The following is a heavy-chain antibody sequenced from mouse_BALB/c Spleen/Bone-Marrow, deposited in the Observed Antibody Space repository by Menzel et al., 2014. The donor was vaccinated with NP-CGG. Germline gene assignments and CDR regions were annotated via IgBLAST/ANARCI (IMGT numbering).Heavy chain of an antibody. CDR2: IRLKSDNYAT. J-gene: IGHJ4*01. V-gene: IGHV6-6*02. Sequence: VQLKQSGGGLVQPGGSMKLSCVASGFTLSSYWMSWVRQSPEKGLEWVAEIRLKSDNYATHYAESVKGKFTISRDDSKSRLYLQMNSLRAEDTGIYYCTLTGTGAMDYWGQGTSVTVSS. D-gene: IGHD4-1*01. CDR3: TLTGTGAMDY. CDR1: GFTLSSYW.